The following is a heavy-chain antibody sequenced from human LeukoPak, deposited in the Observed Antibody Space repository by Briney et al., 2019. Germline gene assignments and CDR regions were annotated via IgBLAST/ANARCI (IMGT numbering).Heavy chain of an antibody. CDR2: INWNGAST. CDR1: GFTFDDYD. V-gene: IGHV3-20*04. J-gene: IGHJ6*03. D-gene: IGHD6-6*01. CDR3: AQDVEYSNIYFYYYIDV. Sequence: PGGSLRLSCAASGFTFDDYDMSWVRQVPGKGLEWVSAINWNGASTGYADSVKGRFTISRDNAKNSLYLQMNSLSAEDTALYFCAQDVEYSNIYFYYYIDVWGKGTTVTVSS.